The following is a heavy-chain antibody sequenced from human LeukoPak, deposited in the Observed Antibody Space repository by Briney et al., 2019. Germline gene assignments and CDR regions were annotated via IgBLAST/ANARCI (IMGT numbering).Heavy chain of an antibody. CDR2: IYYSGST. V-gene: IGHV4-59*08. J-gene: IGHJ5*02. Sequence: SETLSLTCTVSGGSISSYYWSWIRQPPGKGLEWIGYIYYSGSTNYNPSLKSRVTISVDTSKNQFSLKLSSVTAADTAVYYCARQGYCSSTSFYSRGWFDPWGHETLVTVSS. CDR1: GGSISSYY. D-gene: IGHD2-2*01. CDR3: ARQGYCSSTSFYSRGWFDP.